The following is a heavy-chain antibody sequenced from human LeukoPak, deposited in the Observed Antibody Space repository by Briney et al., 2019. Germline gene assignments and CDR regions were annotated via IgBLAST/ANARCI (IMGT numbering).Heavy chain of an antibody. CDR1: GGSISSSSYY. CDR2: IYYSGST. D-gene: IGHD2-8*01. J-gene: IGHJ5*02. Sequence: PSETLSLTCTVSGGSISSSSYYWGRIRQPPGKGLEWIGSIYYSGSTYYNPSLKSRVTISVDTSKNQFSLKLSSVTAADTAVYYCARDIVLMVYGRNRFDPWGQGTLVTVSS. V-gene: IGHV4-39*02. CDR3: ARDIVLMVYGRNRFDP.